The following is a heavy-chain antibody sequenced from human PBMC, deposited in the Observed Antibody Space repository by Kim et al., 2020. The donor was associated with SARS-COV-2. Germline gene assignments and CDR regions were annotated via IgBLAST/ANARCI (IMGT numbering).Heavy chain of an antibody. CDR3: ARDPEGNDPGGY. CDR2: INAGNGNT. Sequence: ASVKVSCKASGYTFTSYAMHWVRQAPGQRLEWMGWINAGNGNTKYSQKFQGRVTITRDTSASTAYMELSSLRSEDTAVYYCARDPEGNDPGGYWGQGTLVTVSS. J-gene: IGHJ4*02. D-gene: IGHD1-1*01. V-gene: IGHV1-3*01. CDR1: GYTFTSYA.